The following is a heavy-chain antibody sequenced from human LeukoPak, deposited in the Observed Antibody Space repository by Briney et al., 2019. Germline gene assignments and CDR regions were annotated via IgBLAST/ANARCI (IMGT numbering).Heavy chain of an antibody. CDR2: ISGSGGST. D-gene: IGHD2/OR15-2a*01. CDR1: GFTFSSYG. V-gene: IGHV3-23*01. J-gene: IGHJ6*03. CDR3: AKQDYFLYYYYMDV. Sequence: PGGTLRLSCAASGFTFSSYGMSWVRQAPGKGLEWVSAISGSGGSTYYADSVKGRFTISRDNSKNTLYLQMNSLRAEDTAVYYCAKQDYFLYYYYMDVWGKGTTVTVSS.